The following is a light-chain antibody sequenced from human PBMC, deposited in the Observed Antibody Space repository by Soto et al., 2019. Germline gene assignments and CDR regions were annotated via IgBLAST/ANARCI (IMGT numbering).Light chain of an antibody. Sequence: QSALTQPASVSGSPGQSITISCTGTSSDVGGYNYVSWYQQHPGKAPKLMIFAVSNRPSGVSNRFSGSKSGNTASLTISGLQAADEADYYCSSYTSRITYVFGTGTKVTVL. CDR2: AVS. CDR1: SSDVGGYNY. V-gene: IGLV2-14*01. CDR3: SSYTSRITYV. J-gene: IGLJ1*01.